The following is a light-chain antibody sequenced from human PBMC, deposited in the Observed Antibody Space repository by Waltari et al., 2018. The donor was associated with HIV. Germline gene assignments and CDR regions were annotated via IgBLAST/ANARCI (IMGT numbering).Light chain of an antibody. Sequence: QAVLTQPSSLPASPGASASLTCTLRSGINVGTYRIYWYQQKPGSPPQYLLRYKTDSDKQEGSGVPGRFSGSKDASANAGILLSSGLQSEDEADYYCMIWHSSAWVFGGGTKLTVL. CDR3: MIWHSSAWV. CDR2: YKTDSDK. CDR1: SGINVGTYR. V-gene: IGLV5-45*03. J-gene: IGLJ3*02.